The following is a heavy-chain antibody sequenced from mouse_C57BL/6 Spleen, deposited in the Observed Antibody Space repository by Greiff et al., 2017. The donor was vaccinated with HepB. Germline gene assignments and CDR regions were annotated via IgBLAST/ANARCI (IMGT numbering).Heavy chain of an antibody. CDR3: ARGEYSNRFAY. Sequence: QVQLQQPGAELVKPGASVKLSCKASGYTFTSYWMQWVKQRPGQGLEWIGEIDPSDSYTNYNQKFKGKATLTVDTSSSTAYMQLSSLTSEDSAVYYCARGEYSNRFAYWGQGTLVTVSA. D-gene: IGHD2-5*01. CDR1: GYTFTSYW. V-gene: IGHV1-50*01. CDR2: IDPSDSYT. J-gene: IGHJ3*01.